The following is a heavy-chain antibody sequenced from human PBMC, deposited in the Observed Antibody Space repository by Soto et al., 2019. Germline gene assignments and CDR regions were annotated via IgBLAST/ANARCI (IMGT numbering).Heavy chain of an antibody. J-gene: IGHJ2*01. Sequence: PSETLSLTCTVSGGSISSGDYYWSWIRQPPGKGLEWIGYIYYSGSTYYNPSLKSRVTISVDTSKNQFSLKLSSVTAADTAVYYCARVTGARLVDWYFDLWGPGTQVTVYS. CDR2: IYYSGST. V-gene: IGHV4-30-4*01. CDR3: ARVTGARLVDWYFDL. CDR1: GGSISSGDYY. D-gene: IGHD6-19*01.